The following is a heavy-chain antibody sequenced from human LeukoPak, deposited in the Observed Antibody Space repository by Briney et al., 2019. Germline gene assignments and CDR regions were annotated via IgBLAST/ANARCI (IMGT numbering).Heavy chain of an antibody. CDR1: GGSISSYY. CDR2: IYYSGST. CDR3: ARRRATDAA. Sequence: PSETLSLTCSVSGGSISSYYWGWIRQPPGKGLEWIGSIYYSGSTYYNPSLKSRVTISVDTSKNQFSLKLSSVTAADAAVYYCARRRATDAAWGQGTLVTVSS. J-gene: IGHJ5*02. V-gene: IGHV4-39*01.